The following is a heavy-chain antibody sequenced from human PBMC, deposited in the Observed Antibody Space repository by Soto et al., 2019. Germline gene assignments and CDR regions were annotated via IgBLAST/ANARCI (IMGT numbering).Heavy chain of an antibody. V-gene: IGHV4-39*02. D-gene: IGHD2-21*02. J-gene: IGHJ4*02. CDR1: GGSISSSSYY. CDR3: AGSLTAMVPEAD. CDR2: IYYSGST. Sequence: QLQLQESGPGLVKPSETLSLTCTVSGGSISSSSYYWGWIRQPPGKGLEWIGSIYYSGSTYYNPYLNSTITTSIHTSRNHCSPKPSSGTADDTAVYLCAGSLTAMVPEADWGQGTLGTVSS.